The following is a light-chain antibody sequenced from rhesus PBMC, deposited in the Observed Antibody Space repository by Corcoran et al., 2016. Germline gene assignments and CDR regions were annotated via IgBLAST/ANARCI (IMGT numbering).Light chain of an antibody. J-gene: IGKJ3*01. Sequence: DIQMTQSPSSLSASVGDRVTITCRASENVNNYLNWYQQKPGNAPKLLIYKASTLQSGVPSRFSGSGSGTDDTFTISSLQPEDVATYYCQHGYGTPFTFGPGTKLDIK. V-gene: IGKV1-74*01. CDR3: QHGYGTPFT. CDR2: KAS. CDR1: ENVNNY.